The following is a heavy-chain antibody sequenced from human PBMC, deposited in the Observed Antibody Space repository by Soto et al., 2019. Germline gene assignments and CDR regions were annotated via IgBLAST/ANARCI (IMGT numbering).Heavy chain of an antibody. Sequence: EASVKVSCKASGGTFSSYAISWVRQAPGQGLEWMGGIIPIFGTANYAQKFQGRVTITADKSTSTAYMELSSLRSEDTAVYYCARSIVGATKYYYYGMDVWGQGTTVTVSS. V-gene: IGHV1-69*06. CDR1: GGTFSSYA. CDR2: IIPIFGTA. D-gene: IGHD1-26*01. J-gene: IGHJ6*02. CDR3: ARSIVGATKYYYYGMDV.